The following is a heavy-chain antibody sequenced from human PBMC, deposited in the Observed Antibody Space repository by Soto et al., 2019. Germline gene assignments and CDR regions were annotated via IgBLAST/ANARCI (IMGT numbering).Heavy chain of an antibody. CDR2: ISKDGSVK. CDR3: ARLRSGADPDYLGF. Sequence: QVQLVESGGGVVQPGRSLRLSCAASGFMFNRYAIHWVRQTPGKGLEWVAVISKDGSVKYYADSVRGRFIISRDKTKYTVYLEMNSLLAEDRAVFYCARLRSGADPDYLGFWGQVTLVTVSS. D-gene: IGHD3-3*01. V-gene: IGHV3-30-3*01. J-gene: IGHJ1*01. CDR1: GFMFNRYA.